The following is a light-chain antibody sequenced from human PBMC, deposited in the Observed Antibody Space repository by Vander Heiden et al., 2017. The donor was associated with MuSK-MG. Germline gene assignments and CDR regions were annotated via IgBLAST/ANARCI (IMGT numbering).Light chain of an antibody. CDR3: QQSDSLPIT. J-gene: IGKJ4*01. CDR2: AAS. Sequence: DIQMTQSPSSLSASVGDRVTITCRASQSIGTYLNWYHQKPGKAPKFLIYAASNLESGVPSRFSGSGSGTDFTLTVSKLQPEDFATYYCQQSDSLPITFGGGTKVEIK. CDR1: QSIGTY. V-gene: IGKV1-39*01.